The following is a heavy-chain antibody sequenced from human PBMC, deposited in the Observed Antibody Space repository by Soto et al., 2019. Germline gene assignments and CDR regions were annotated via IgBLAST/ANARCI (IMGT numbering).Heavy chain of an antibody. D-gene: IGHD3-3*01. Sequence: GESLKISCKGSGYSFINYWVAWVRQMPGKGLEWMGIIYPGDSDTRYSPSFQGQVTISADKSISTAYLQWSSLKASDTAMYYCARQRGYDFWSGYLDVWGQGTTVTVS. CDR1: GYSFINYW. V-gene: IGHV5-51*01. CDR3: ARQRGYDFWSGYLDV. J-gene: IGHJ6*02. CDR2: IYPGDSDT.